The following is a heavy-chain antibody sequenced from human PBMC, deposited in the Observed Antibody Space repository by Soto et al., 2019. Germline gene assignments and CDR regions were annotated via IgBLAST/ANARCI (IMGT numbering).Heavy chain of an antibody. D-gene: IGHD5-12*01. V-gene: IGHV1-69*13. CDR3: ARVRVEMATIAAFDI. CDR1: GGTKSSYA. CDR2: IIPIFGTA. J-gene: IGHJ3*02. Sequence: GASVKVSCKGSGGTKSSYASSWLLQATGQGLEWMGGIIPIFGTANYAQKFQGRVTITADESTSTAYMELSSLRSEDTAVYYCARVRVEMATIAAFDIWGQGTMVTVSS.